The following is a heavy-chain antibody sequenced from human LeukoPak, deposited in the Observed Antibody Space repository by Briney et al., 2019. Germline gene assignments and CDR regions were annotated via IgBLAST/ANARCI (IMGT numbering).Heavy chain of an antibody. D-gene: IGHD3-3*01. CDR1: GYTFTSYG. CDR2: ISAYNGNT. Sequence: GASVKVSCKASGYTFTSYGISWVRQAPGQGLEWMGWISAYNGNTNYAQKLQGRVTMTTDTSTSTAYMELRSLRSDDTAVYYCARGYYDFWSGYYSILYYYMDVWGKGTTVTVSS. J-gene: IGHJ6*03. V-gene: IGHV1-18*01. CDR3: ARGYYDFWSGYYSILYYYMDV.